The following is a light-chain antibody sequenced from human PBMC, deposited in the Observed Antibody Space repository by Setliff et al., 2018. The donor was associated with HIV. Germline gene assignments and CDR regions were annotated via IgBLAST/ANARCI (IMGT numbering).Light chain of an antibody. V-gene: IGLV2-14*01. CDR3: SSYTTTSTPYV. CDR1: SSDVGAYNY. Sequence: QSALAQPASVSGSPGQSITISCPGTSSDVGAYNYVSWYQQHPGKAPKLLIYEVSNRPSGVSDRFSGSKSGNTASLTISGLQPEDEADYYCSSYTTTSTPYVFGTGTKGTVL. CDR2: EVS. J-gene: IGLJ1*01.